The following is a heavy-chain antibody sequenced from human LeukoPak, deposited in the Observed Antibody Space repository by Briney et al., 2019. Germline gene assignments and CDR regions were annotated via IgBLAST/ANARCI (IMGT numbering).Heavy chain of an antibody. CDR2: MYYSGTI. CDR3: ARAWATDYFDY. CDR1: GGSISSYY. J-gene: IGHJ4*02. V-gene: IGHV4-59*01. Sequence: SETLSLTCTVSGGSISSYYWSWIRQPPGKGLEWIGYMYYSGTINYNPSLKSRVTISVDTSKNQFSLKLSSVTAADTAMYYCARAWATDYFDYWGQGTPVTVSS.